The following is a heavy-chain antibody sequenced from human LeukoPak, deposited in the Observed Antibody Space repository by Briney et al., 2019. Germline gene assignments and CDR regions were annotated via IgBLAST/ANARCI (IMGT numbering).Heavy chain of an antibody. CDR1: GFTFSSYG. CDR2: ISYDGSNK. V-gene: IGHV3-30*03. D-gene: IGHD6-19*01. J-gene: IGHJ4*02. Sequence: PGGSLRLSCAASGFTFSSYGMHWVRQAPGKGLEWVAVISYDGSNKYYADSVKGRFTISRDNSKNTLYLQMNSLRTEDTAVYYCAREKVVIAVAGPPDYWGQGTLVTVSS. CDR3: AREKVVIAVAGPPDY.